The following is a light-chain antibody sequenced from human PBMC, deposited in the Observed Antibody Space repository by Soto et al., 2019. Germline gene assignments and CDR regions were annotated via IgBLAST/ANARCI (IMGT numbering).Light chain of an antibody. V-gene: IGKV1-33*01. Sequence: DIHMTHSPSSLSASVGYRGTITGPASQDINNYLNWYQQKPGKAPRLLLYDASSLETGVPSRFSGSGSGTDFTLTISSLQPEDVATYYCQHYDHLPITFGQGTLREIK. CDR1: QDINNY. J-gene: IGKJ5*01. CDR2: DAS. CDR3: QHYDHLPIT.